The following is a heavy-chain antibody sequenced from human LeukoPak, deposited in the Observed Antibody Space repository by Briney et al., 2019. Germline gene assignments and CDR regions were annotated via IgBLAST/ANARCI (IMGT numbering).Heavy chain of an antibody. CDR3: ARGNGLSGY. CDR2: INHSGST. V-gene: IGHV4-34*01. J-gene: IGHJ4*02. D-gene: IGHD3-16*02. Sequence: SETLSLTCAVYGGSFSGYYWSWIRQPPGKGLEWIGEINHSGSTNYNPSLKSRVTISVDTSKNQFSLKLSSVTAADTAVYYCARGNGLSGYWGQGTLVTVSS. CDR1: GGSFSGYY.